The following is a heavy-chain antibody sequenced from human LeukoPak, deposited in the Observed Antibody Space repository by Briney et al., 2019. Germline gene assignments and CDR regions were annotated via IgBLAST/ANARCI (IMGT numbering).Heavy chain of an antibody. CDR2: ISGSGGGT. D-gene: IGHD2-15*01. Sequence: PGGSLRLSCAASGFTFSSYAMSWVRQAPGKGLEWVSAISGSGGGTYYADSVKGRFTISRDNSKNTLYLQMNSLRAEDTAVYYCATSPRGWYYFDYWGQGTLVTVSS. V-gene: IGHV3-23*01. CDR1: GFTFSSYA. CDR3: ATSPRGWYYFDY. J-gene: IGHJ4*02.